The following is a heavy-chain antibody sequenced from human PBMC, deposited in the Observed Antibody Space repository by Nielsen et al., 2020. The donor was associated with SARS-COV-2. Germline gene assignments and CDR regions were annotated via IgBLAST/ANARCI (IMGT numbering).Heavy chain of an antibody. V-gene: IGHV1-8*01. Sequence: WVRQAPGQGLEWMGWVNPNSGNTGYAQKFQGRVTMTRNTSISTAYMELSSLRSEDTAVYYCARASSSSWQYYYYYYGMDVWGQGTTVTVSS. D-gene: IGHD6-13*01. J-gene: IGHJ6*02. CDR2: VNPNSGNT. CDR3: ARASSSSWQYYYYYYGMDV.